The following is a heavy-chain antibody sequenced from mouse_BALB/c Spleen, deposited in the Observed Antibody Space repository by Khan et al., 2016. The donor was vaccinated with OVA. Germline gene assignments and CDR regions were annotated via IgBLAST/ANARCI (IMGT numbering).Heavy chain of an antibody. CDR3: ARGLAY. CDR1: GYSITSDYV. V-gene: IGHV3-2*02. CDR2: ISYSGGT. Sequence: VQLQQSGPGLVKPSQSLSLTCTVTGYSITSDYVWNCLRQFPGNKLEWMGYISYSGGTSYLPSLTSLISITRDTSKNQFFLQLNSVTTEDSATYYCARGLAYWGQGTLVTVS. J-gene: IGHJ3*01.